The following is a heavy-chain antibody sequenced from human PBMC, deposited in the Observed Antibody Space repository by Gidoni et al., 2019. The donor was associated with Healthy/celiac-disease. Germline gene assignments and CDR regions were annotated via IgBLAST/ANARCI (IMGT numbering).Heavy chain of an antibody. CDR2: ISAYNGNT. CDR3: ARDGVFCSSTSCYTDAFGI. J-gene: IGHJ3*02. Sequence: ISAYNGNTNYAQKLQGRVTMTTDTSTVTDYMELRSLRSDDTALYYCARDGVFCSSTSCYTDAFGIWGQGTMVTVSS. D-gene: IGHD2-2*02. V-gene: IGHV1-18*01.